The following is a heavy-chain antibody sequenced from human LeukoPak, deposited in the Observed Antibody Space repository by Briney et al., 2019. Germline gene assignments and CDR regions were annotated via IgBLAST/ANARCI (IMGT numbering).Heavy chain of an antibody. D-gene: IGHD6-19*01. Sequence: GGSLRLSCAASGFTFSSYGMHWVRQAPGKGLEWVAVISYDGSNKYYADSVKGRFTISRDNSKNTLYLQMNSLRAEDPAVYYCARSGYSSGWYFGYWGQGTLVTVSS. V-gene: IGHV3-30*03. CDR2: ISYDGSNK. CDR3: ARSGYSSGWYFGY. J-gene: IGHJ4*02. CDR1: GFTFSSYG.